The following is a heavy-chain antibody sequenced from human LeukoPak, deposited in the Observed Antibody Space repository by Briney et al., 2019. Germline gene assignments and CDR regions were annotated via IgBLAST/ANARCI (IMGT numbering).Heavy chain of an antibody. J-gene: IGHJ4*02. CDR2: ISAYNGNT. CDR3: AREICSSTSCYTLLDY. D-gene: IGHD2-2*02. V-gene: IGHV1-18*01. CDR1: GYTFTSYG. Sequence: ASVKVSCKASGYTFTSYGISWVRQAPGQGLEWMGWISAYNGNTNYAQKLQGRVTMTTDTSTSTAYMELRSLRSDDTAVYYCAREICSSTSCYTLLDYWGQGTLVTVSS.